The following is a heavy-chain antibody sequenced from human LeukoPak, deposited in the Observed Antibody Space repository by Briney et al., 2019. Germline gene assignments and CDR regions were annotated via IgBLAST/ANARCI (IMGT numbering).Heavy chain of an antibody. CDR2: ISGSGDNT. D-gene: IGHD1-26*01. Sequence: GGSLRLSCAASGFTFSGFAMSWVRRTPGKGLKWVSGISGSGDNTLYADSAKGRFTISRDNSKNTLYLEMNSLRAEDTAIYYCAKMKGHPLPKYYMDVWGQGTTVTVSS. CDR3: AKMKGHPLPKYYMDV. J-gene: IGHJ6*01. V-gene: IGHV3-23*01. CDR1: GFTFSGFA.